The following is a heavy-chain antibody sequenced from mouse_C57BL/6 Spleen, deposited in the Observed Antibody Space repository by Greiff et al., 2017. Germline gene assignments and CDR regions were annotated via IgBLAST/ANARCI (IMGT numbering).Heavy chain of an antibody. D-gene: IGHD3-2*02. CDR3: ARSGDSSGYFYAMDY. Sequence: QVQLQQSGPELVKPGASVKISCKASGYAFSSSWMNWVKQRPGKGLEWIGRIYPGDGDTNYNGKFKGKATLTADKSASTAYMQLSSLTSEDSAVYFGARSGDSSGYFYAMDYWGQGTSVTVSS. V-gene: IGHV1-82*01. J-gene: IGHJ4*01. CDR2: IYPGDGDT. CDR1: GYAFSSSW.